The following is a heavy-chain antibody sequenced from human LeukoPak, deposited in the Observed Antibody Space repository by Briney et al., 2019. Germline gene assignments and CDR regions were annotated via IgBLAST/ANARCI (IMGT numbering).Heavy chain of an antibody. D-gene: IGHD2-2*01. CDR3: AKGRSTSCYAP. CDR2: ISYDGNSE. Sequence: PGGSLRLPCAASGFTFSDYGMHWVRQAPGKGLEWVAVISYDGNSEYYADSVKGRFSISRDNSKDTLYLQMNSLRPEDTAVYYCAKGRSTSCYAPGGQETLVPVS. CDR1: GFTFSDYG. J-gene: IGHJ5*02. V-gene: IGHV3-30*18.